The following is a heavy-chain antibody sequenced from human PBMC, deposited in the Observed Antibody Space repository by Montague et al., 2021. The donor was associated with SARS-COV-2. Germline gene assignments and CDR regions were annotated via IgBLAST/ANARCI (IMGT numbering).Heavy chain of an antibody. Sequence: SETLSLTCTVSGGSISSSSYYWGWLRQPPGKGPEWIGSIYYSGSTYYNPSHKSRVTISVDTSKNQFSLKLNSVTAADTAVYYCARDPSRQLLLYPVGDYYYGMDVWGQGTTVTVSS. CDR1: GGSISSSSYY. CDR2: IYYSGST. D-gene: IGHD2-2*02. V-gene: IGHV4-39*07. CDR3: ARDPSRQLLLYPVGDYYYGMDV. J-gene: IGHJ6*02.